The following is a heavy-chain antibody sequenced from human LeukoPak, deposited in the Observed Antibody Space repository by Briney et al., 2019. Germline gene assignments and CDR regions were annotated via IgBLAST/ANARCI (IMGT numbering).Heavy chain of an antibody. Sequence: GGSLRLSCAASGFTFSSYEMNWVRQAPGKGLEWVGRIRNKANRYTTEYAASVKGRFTISRDDSINSLYLQMNSLKTEDTAVYYCTSLYVSYAPYGDYWGQGTLVTVSS. CDR3: TSLYVSYAPYGDY. CDR1: GFTFSSYE. J-gene: IGHJ4*02. D-gene: IGHD3-16*01. CDR2: IRNKANRYTT. V-gene: IGHV3-72*01.